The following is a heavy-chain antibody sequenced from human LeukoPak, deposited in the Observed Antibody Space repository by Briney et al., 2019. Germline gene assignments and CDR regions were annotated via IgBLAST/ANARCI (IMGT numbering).Heavy chain of an antibody. CDR2: IYYSGST. Sequence: SETLSLTCTVSGGSISSSSYYWGWIRQPPGKGLEWIGSIYYSGSTYYNPSLKSRVTISVDTSKNQFSLKLSSVTAADTAVYCCARGLGSGYYVYYFDYWGQGTLVTVSS. J-gene: IGHJ4*02. CDR1: GGSISSSSYY. D-gene: IGHD3-3*01. V-gene: IGHV4-39*07. CDR3: ARGLGSGYYVYYFDY.